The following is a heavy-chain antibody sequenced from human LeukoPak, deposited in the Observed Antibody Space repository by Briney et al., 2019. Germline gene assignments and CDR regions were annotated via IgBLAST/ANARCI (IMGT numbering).Heavy chain of an antibody. CDR2: INPNSGDT. CDR1: GYTFTGYY. CDR3: ATGMYYYYYGMDV. V-gene: IGHV1-2*06. D-gene: IGHD1-1*01. J-gene: IGHJ6*02. Sequence: GASVKVSCKASGYTFTGYYMHWVRQAPGQGLEWMARINPNSGDTNFAQKFQGRVTMTRVTSISTAYMELSRLRSDDTAVYYCATGMYYYYYGMDVWGQGTTVTVSS.